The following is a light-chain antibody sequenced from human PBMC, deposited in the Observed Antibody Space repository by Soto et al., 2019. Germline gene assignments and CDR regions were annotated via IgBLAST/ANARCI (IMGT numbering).Light chain of an antibody. CDR3: QQYHIYSGT. CDR2: AGS. V-gene: IGKV1-9*01. CDR1: QGIGRY. Sequence: DIQLTQSPSLLSASVGDIVTITFRASQGIGRYLAWYQQKPGTAPKLLIYAGSTLESGVPSRISGSGSGPEFTLTINSLQPDDFATYYCQQYHIYSGTFGQGTKVDIK. J-gene: IGKJ1*01.